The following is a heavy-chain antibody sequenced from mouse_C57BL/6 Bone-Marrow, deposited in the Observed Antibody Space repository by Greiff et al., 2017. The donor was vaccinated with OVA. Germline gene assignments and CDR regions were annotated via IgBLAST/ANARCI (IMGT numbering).Heavy chain of an antibody. D-gene: IGHD2-2*01. Sequence: VQLKESGAELAKPGASVKLSCKASGYTFTSYWMHWVKQRPGQGLEWIGYINPSSGYTKYNQKFKDKATLTADKSSSTAYMQLSSLTYEDSAVYYCARDYYGYDGYFDVWGTGTTVTVSS. CDR3: ARDYYGYDGYFDV. V-gene: IGHV1-7*01. CDR1: GYTFTSYW. J-gene: IGHJ1*03. CDR2: INPSSGYT.